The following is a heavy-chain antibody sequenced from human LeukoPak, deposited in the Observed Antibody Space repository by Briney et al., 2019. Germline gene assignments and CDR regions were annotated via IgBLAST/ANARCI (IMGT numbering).Heavy chain of an antibody. V-gene: IGHV3-21*01. Sequence: GGSLRLSCAASGFTFSSYSMNWVRQAPGKGLEWVSSISSSSGYIYYADSVKGRFTISRDNAKNSLYLQMNSLRAEDTAVYYCVRDSSGYYGGGLFDYWGQGTLVTISS. CDR3: VRDSSGYYGGGLFDY. CDR1: GFTFSSYS. CDR2: ISSSSGYI. D-gene: IGHD3-22*01. J-gene: IGHJ4*02.